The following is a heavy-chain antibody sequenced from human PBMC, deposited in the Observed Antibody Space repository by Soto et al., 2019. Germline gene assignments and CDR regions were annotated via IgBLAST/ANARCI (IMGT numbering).Heavy chain of an antibody. CDR3: ARHRYGSGRSTIDYYYYGMDV. Sequence: GGSLRLSCASGFTLSSYGMHWVRQAPGKGLEWVAVIWYDGSNKYYADSVKGRFTISRDNSKNTLYLQMNSLRAEDTAVYYCARHRYGSGRSTIDYYYYGMDVWGQGTTVTVSS. CDR1: GFTLSSYG. D-gene: IGHD3-10*01. CDR2: IWYDGSNK. V-gene: IGHV3-33*01. J-gene: IGHJ6*02.